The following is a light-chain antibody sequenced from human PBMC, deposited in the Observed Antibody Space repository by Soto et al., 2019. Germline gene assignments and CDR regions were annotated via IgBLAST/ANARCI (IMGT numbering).Light chain of an antibody. J-gene: IGKJ1*01. V-gene: IGKV3-15*01. CDR2: GAS. CDR3: QQYQTWPRT. Sequence: EIVMTQSPATLSVSPGERATLSCRASLSVGSDLAWYQQKPGQAPRLLIYGASTRATGIPARFSGSGSGTEFTLTISSLQSEDAAIYYCQQYQTWPRTFGQGTRVEVK. CDR1: LSVGSD.